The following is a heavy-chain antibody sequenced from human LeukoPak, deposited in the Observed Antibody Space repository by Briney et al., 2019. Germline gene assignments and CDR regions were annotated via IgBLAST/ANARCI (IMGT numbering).Heavy chain of an antibody. CDR2: IYYSGST. Sequence: SETLSLTCTVSGGSISSYYWSWIRQPPGKGLEWIGYIYYSGSTNYNPSLKSRVTISVDTSKNQFSLKLSSVTAADTAVYYCARVFRYGDYPRAFDYWGQGTLVTVSS. J-gene: IGHJ4*02. V-gene: IGHV4-59*12. D-gene: IGHD4-17*01. CDR1: GGSISSYY. CDR3: ARVFRYGDYPRAFDY.